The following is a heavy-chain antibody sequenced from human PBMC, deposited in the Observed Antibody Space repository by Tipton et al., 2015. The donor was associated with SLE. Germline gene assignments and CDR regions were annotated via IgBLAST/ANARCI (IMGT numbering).Heavy chain of an antibody. V-gene: IGHV4-31*03. CDR3: ARKGYCSSTSCLAWFDP. Sequence: TLSLTCTVSGGSISSGGYYWSWIRQHPGKGLEWIGYIYYSGSTYYNPSLKSRVTISVDTSKNQFSLKLSSVTAADTAVYYCARKGYCSSTSCLAWFDPWGQGTLVTVSS. CDR2: IYYSGST. D-gene: IGHD2-2*01. CDR1: GGSISSGGYY. J-gene: IGHJ5*02.